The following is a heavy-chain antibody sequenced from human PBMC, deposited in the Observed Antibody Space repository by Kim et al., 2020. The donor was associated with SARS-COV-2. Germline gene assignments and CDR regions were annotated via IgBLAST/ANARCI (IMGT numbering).Heavy chain of an antibody. CDR3: ANVVGIAASPTDY. D-gene: IGHD6-6*01. J-gene: IGHJ4*02. Sequence: ACSVKGRFTISRDNSKNTLYLQMNSLRAEDTAVYYCANVVGIAASPTDYWGQGTLVTVSS. V-gene: IGHV3-23*01.